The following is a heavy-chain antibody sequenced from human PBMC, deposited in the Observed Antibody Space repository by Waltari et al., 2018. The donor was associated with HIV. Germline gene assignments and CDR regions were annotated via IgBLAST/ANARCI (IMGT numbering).Heavy chain of an antibody. CDR2: VYSGGTP. Sequence: QLQLQESGPGLVKPSETLSLTCTVSGDSLSSRTYYWGWIRPPPGKGLAWIGSVYSGGTPYYSPALKRRVVISVDTSKNHFSLRLSSVTAADTAVYFCASSGSSTLDNWGQGTLVCVSS. CDR3: ASSGSSTLDN. D-gene: IGHD6-19*01. J-gene: IGHJ4*02. V-gene: IGHV4-39*02. CDR1: GDSLSSRTYY.